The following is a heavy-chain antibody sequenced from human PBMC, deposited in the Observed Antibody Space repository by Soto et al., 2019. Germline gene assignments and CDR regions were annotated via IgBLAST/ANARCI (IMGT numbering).Heavy chain of an antibody. CDR1: GGSVNGYY. V-gene: IGHV4-34*01. CDR3: AKGRFDVVTISPFDH. Sequence: PSETLSLTCAVYGGSVNGYYWNWIRQPPGKGLEWIGEINHTGGTHYNPSLKSRVTMSVDTSKNQFSLRLSSVTAADTAIYYCAKGRFDVVTISPFDHWGQGTLVTVSS. D-gene: IGHD3-3*02. CDR2: INHTGGT. J-gene: IGHJ4*01.